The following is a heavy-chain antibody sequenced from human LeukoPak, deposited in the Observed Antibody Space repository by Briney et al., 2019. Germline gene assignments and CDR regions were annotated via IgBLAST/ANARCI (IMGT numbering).Heavy chain of an antibody. D-gene: IGHD3-10*01. CDR1: GFTFSSYW. V-gene: IGHV3-7*01. CDR2: IKQDGSER. Sequence: GGSLSLSCAASGFTFSSYWMSWVRQAPGKGLEWVANIKQDGSERYYVDSVKGRFTISRDNAKDSLYLQMNGLRAEDTAVYYCARDGVTMVRGARNWFDPWGQGTLVTVSS. CDR3: ARDGVTMVRGARNWFDP. J-gene: IGHJ5*02.